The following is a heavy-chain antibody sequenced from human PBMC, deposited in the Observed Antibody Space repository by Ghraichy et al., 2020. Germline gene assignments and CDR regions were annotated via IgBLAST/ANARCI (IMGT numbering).Heavy chain of an antibody. J-gene: IGHJ3*02. CDR2: TYYRSKWYN. CDR3: AREKWQSSGWSDRRAFDI. V-gene: IGHV6-1*01. CDR1: GDSVSSNSAA. D-gene: IGHD6-19*01. Sequence: SQTLSLTCDISGDSVSSNSAAWNWIRQSPSRGLEWLGRTYYRSKWYNDYAVSVKSRIIVNPDTSKNQFSLQLNSVSPEDTAMYYCAREKWQSSGWSDRRAFDIWGQGTMVTVSS.